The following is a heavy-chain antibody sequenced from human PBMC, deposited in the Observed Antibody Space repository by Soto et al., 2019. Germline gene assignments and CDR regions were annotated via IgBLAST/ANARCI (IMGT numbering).Heavy chain of an antibody. CDR2: LSRGDER. J-gene: IGHJ6*02. V-gene: IGHV4-4*02. D-gene: IGHD3-16*01. Sequence: QVQLQESGPGLVKPSETLSLTCTVSGAPITTTKWWAWVRLPPGKGLEWIGELSRGDERSSNPSLEGRFTLSPDKSNNHFSLKLTSVTAAATAIYYCATQTISYTWGVWGRGTSVTVSS. CDR3: ATQTISYTWGV. CDR1: GAPITTTKW.